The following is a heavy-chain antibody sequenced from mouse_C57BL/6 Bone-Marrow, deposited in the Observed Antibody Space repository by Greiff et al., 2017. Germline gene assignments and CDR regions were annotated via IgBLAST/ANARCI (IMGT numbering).Heavy chain of an antibody. CDR3: AKYHYGNYYFDY. J-gene: IGHJ2*01. V-gene: IGHV1-52*01. CDR1: GYTFTSYW. D-gene: IGHD2-1*01. CDR2: IDPSDSET. Sequence: QVQLLQPGAELVRPGSSVKLSCKASGYTFTSYWMNWVKQRPIQGLEWIGNIDPSDSETHYNQQFKDKATLTVDKSSSKAYMQLSILTSKVSAVYYCAKYHYGNYYFDYWGQGTTLTVSS.